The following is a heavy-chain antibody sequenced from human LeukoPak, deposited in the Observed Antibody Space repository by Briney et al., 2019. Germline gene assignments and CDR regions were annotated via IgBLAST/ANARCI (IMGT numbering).Heavy chain of an antibody. CDR2: IKQDGSEK. Sequence: GGSLRLSCAASGFTFSSYWMSWVRQAPGKGLEWVANIKQDGSEKYYVDSVKGRFTISRDNAKNSLYLQMNSLRAEDTAVYYCARDHLDYDFWSGPVGYWGQGTLVTVSS. CDR1: GFTFSSYW. J-gene: IGHJ4*02. CDR3: ARDHLDYDFWSGPVGY. V-gene: IGHV3-7*01. D-gene: IGHD3-3*01.